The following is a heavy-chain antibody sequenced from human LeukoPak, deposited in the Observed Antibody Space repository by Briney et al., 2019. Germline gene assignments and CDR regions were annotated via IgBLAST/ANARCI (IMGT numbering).Heavy chain of an antibody. Sequence: PGESLRLSCAASGFTFSSYGMYWVRQAPGKGLEWVAIISYDGSNKYYGDSVKGRFTISRDNSKNTLYLQMNSLRAEDTAVYYCAKDSQKTISRNNWFDPWGQGTLVTVSS. CDR1: GFTFSSYG. V-gene: IGHV3-30*18. J-gene: IGHJ5*02. CDR2: ISYDGSNK. CDR3: AKDSQKTISRNNWFDP. D-gene: IGHD2/OR15-2a*01.